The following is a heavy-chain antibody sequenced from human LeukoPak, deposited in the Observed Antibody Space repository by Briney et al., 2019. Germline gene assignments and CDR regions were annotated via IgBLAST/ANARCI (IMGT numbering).Heavy chain of an antibody. CDR1: GGSISSGDYY. J-gene: IGHJ2*01. CDR3: ARDPLTIRGSYFDL. CDR2: IYYSGST. D-gene: IGHD3-3*02. V-gene: IGHV4-30-4*08. Sequence: SETLSLTCTVSGGSISSGDYYRSWIRQPPGKGLEWIGYIYYSGSTYYNPSLKSRVTISVDTSKNQFSLKLSSVTAADTAVYYCARDPLTIRGSYFDLWGRGTLVTVSS.